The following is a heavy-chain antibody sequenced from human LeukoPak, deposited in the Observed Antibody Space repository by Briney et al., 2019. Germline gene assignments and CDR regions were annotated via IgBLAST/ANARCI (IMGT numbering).Heavy chain of an antibody. CDR3: ARNGGYSYGTIDY. CDR1: GYTFTSYD. V-gene: IGHV1-8*01. CDR2: MNPNSGNT. J-gene: IGHJ4*02. Sequence: GASVKVSCKASGYTFTSYDINWVRQATGQGLEWMGWMNPNSGNTGYAQKFQGRVTMTRDISTSTAYMELRSLRSDDTAVYYCARNGGYSYGTIDYWGQGTLVTVSS. D-gene: IGHD5-18*01.